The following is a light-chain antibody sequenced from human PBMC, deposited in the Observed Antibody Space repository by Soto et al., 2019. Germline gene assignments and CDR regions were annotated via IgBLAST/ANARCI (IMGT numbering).Light chain of an antibody. CDR1: QDIGTY. V-gene: IGKV1-8*01. CDR2: DAS. CDR3: QQYNSYSWT. J-gene: IGKJ1*01. Sequence: AIRMTQSPSSFSASTGDRVSITCRATQDIGTYLAWYQQIPGKAPKLLIYDASSLESGVPSRFSGSGSRTEFTLTISSLQPDDFATYYCQQYNSYSWTFGQGTKVDIK.